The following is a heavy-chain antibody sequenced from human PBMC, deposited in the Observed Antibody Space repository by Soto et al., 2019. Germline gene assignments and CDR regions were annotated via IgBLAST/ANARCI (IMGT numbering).Heavy chain of an antibody. CDR1: GYTFTSYG. V-gene: IGHV1-18*01. J-gene: IGHJ3*02. CDR3: ASWKTDLYAFDI. D-gene: IGHD1-1*01. CDR2: ISAYNGNT. Sequence: QVQLVQSGAEVKKPGASVKVSCKASGYTFTSYGISWVRQAPGQGLEWMGWISAYNGNTNYALKLQGRVTMTTDTSTSTAYMEMRSLRTDDTAVYYCASWKTDLYAFDIWGQGTMVPVSS.